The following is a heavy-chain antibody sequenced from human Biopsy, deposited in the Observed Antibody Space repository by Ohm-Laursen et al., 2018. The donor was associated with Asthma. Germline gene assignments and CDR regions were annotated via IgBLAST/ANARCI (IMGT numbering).Heavy chain of an antibody. Sequence: SSLRLSCSASGFTFSSYGMHWVRQAPGKGLEWVAVIWYDGSNKYYADSVKGRFTIPRDNSKNTLYLQMNSLRAEDTAVYYCARKARHGDYDFDYWGQGTLVTVSS. J-gene: IGHJ4*02. CDR2: IWYDGSNK. CDR1: GFTFSSYG. CDR3: ARKARHGDYDFDY. D-gene: IGHD4-17*01. V-gene: IGHV3-33*01.